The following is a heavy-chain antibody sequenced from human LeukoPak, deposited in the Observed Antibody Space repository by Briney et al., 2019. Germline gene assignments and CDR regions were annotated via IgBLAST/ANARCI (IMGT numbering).Heavy chain of an antibody. CDR1: GYSFTDYF. CDR3: ARDFLGRSNGGSNYFGMDV. CDR2: INLLTGGA. D-gene: IGHD2-8*01. Sequence: ASVKVSCKSSGYSFTDYFLHWVRQAPGQGLERMGCINLLTGGAHYAQKFQGWVSLTRNTSIDTAFMELSSLRSDATAIYYCARDFLGRSNGGSNYFGMDVWGQGTTVTVSS. V-gene: IGHV1-2*04. J-gene: IGHJ6*02.